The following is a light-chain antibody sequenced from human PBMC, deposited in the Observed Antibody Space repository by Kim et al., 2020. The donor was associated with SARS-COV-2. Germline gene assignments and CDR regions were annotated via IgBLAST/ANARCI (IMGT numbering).Light chain of an antibody. CDR1: NNDIGGYNY. CDR2: DVS. CDR3: GSYTSGATII. J-gene: IGLJ2*01. Sequence: GQSITISCSGNNNDIGGYNYVTWYQQHPGKAPKLMIYDVSSRPSGVSHRFSGSKSGNTASLTISGLQADDEADYYCGSYTSGATIIFGGGTQLTVL. V-gene: IGLV2-14*03.